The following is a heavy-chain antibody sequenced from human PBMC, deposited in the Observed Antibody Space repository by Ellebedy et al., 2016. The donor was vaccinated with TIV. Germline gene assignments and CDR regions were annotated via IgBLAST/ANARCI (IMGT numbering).Heavy chain of an antibody. CDR2: IQYSGSA. J-gene: IGHJ5*02. CDR3: ARDPALPRGRFDT. V-gene: IGHV4-39*07. Sequence: MPSETLSLTCTVSGGSISNSKYYWNCIRQPPGKGLEWIGSIQYSGSAYYNPSLKSRVTVSVDTSKNQFSLNLSSVTAADTAVYYCARDPALPRGRFDTWGQGTLVTVSS. CDR1: GGSISNSKYY.